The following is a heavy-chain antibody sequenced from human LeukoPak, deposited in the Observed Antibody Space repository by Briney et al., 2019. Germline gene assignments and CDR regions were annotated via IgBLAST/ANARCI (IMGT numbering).Heavy chain of an antibody. CDR3: ASLGYSYGPVNF. J-gene: IGHJ4*02. CDR2: IYYSGST. D-gene: IGHD5-18*01. Sequence: SETLSLTCTVSGGSISSDYWNWIRQPPGKGLEWIGYIYYSGSTNYNPSLKSRVTISVDTSKSQFSLKLSSVTAADTAVYYCASLGYSYGPVNFWGQGTLVTVSS. V-gene: IGHV4-59*08. CDR1: GGSISSDY.